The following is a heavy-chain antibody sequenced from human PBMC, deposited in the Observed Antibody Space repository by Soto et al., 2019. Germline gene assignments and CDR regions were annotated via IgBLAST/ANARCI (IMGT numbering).Heavy chain of an antibody. CDR2: INPNSGGT. J-gene: IGHJ5*02. V-gene: IGHV1-2*02. D-gene: IGHD3-16*01. CDR1: GYTFTGYY. Sequence: ASVKVSCKASGYTFTGYYMHWVRQAPGQGLEWMGWINPNSGGTNYAQKFQGRVTMTRDTSISTAYMELSSLRSDDTAIYYCARMATFGSLNWFDPWGQGTLVTVSS. CDR3: ARMATFGSLNWFDP.